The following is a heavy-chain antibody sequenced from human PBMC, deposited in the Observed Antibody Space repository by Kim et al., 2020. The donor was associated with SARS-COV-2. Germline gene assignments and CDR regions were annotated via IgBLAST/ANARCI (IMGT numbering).Heavy chain of an antibody. D-gene: IGHD5-12*01. CDR2: IWYDGSNK. Sequence: GGSLRLSCAASGFTFSSYGMHWVRQAPGKGLEWVAVIWYDGSNKYYADSVKGRFTISRDNSKNTLYLQMNSLRAEDTAVYYCAKTGDGGYARSYYYYGMDVWGRGTTVAVSS. J-gene: IGHJ6*02. CDR3: AKTGDGGYARSYYYYGMDV. V-gene: IGHV3-33*06. CDR1: GFTFSSYG.